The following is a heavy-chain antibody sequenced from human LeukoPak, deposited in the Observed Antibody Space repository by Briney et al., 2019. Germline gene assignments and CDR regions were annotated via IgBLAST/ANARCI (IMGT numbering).Heavy chain of an antibody. CDR3: AKEMATMNAFDI. Sequence: GGSLRLSCAVSGLTFSSSAMSWVRQAPGKGLEWVSTISGSGGTTYYAESVKGRFTISRDNSKNTLYLQMNSLRAEDTAVYYCAKEMATMNAFDIWGQGTMVTVSS. D-gene: IGHD5-24*01. V-gene: IGHV3-23*01. J-gene: IGHJ3*02. CDR1: GLTFSSSA. CDR2: ISGSGGTT.